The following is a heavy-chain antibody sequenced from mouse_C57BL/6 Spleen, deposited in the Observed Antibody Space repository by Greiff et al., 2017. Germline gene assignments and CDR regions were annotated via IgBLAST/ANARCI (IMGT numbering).Heavy chain of an antibody. CDR3: TEYYYGSRGY. CDR1: GFTFSNYW. Sequence: EVQLQESGGGLVQPGGSMKLSCVASGFTFSNYWMNWVRQSPEKGLEWVAQIRLKSDNYATHYAESVKGRFTISRDDSKSSVYLQMNNLRAEDTGIYYCTEYYYGSRGYWGQGTTLTVSS. D-gene: IGHD1-1*01. V-gene: IGHV6-3*01. CDR2: IRLKSDNYAT. J-gene: IGHJ2*01.